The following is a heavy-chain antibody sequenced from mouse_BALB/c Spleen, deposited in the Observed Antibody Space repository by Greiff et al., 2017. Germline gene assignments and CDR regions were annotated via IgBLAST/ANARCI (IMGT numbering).Heavy chain of an antibody. CDR1: GYTFTSYW. D-gene: IGHD2-1*01. V-gene: IGHV1-5*01. CDR2: IYPGNSDT. Sequence: EVQLQESGTVLARPGASVKMSCKASGYTFTSYWMHWVKQRPGQGLEWIGAIYPGNSDTSYNQKFKGKAKLTAVTSTSTAYMELSSLTNEDSAVYYCIYYGYYEGDYWGQGTTLTVSS. CDR3: IYYGYYEGDY. J-gene: IGHJ2*01.